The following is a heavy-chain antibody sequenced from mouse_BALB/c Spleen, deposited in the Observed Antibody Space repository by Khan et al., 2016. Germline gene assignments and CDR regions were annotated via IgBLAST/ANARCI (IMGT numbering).Heavy chain of an antibody. CDR3: ARDDDGYSAGFAY. J-gene: IGHJ3*01. D-gene: IGHD2-3*01. Sequence: EVQLQESGPGLVKPSQSLSLTCSVTGYSITSGYYWNWIRQFPGNKLEWMGYISYDGSNNYNPSLTNRISITRDTSKNQFFLKLNSVTTEDTATYYCARDDDGYSAGFAYWGQGTLVTVSA. CDR2: ISYDGSN. CDR1: GYSITSGYY. V-gene: IGHV3-6*02.